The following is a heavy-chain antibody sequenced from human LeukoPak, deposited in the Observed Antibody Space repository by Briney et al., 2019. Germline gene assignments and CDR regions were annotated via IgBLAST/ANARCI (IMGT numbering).Heavy chain of an antibody. CDR1: GFTFSSYA. Sequence: GGSLRLSCAASGFTFSSYAMHWVRQAPGKGLEWVAFIRYDGSNKYYADSVKGRFTISRDNSKNTLYLQMNSLRAEDTAVYYCAKDRTYYYDSSGYYPFDYWGQGTLVTVSS. J-gene: IGHJ4*02. V-gene: IGHV3-30*02. CDR2: IRYDGSNK. CDR3: AKDRTYYYDSSGYYPFDY. D-gene: IGHD3-22*01.